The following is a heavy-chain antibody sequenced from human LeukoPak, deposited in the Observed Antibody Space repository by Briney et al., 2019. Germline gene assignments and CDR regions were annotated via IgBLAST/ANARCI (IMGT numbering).Heavy chain of an antibody. V-gene: IGHV4-59*01. CDR2: IYYSGST. CDR3: ARGTDWFDP. J-gene: IGHJ5*02. CDR1: GGSISSYY. Sequence: SETLSLTCTVSGGSISSYYWSWIRQPPGKGLEWIGYIYYSGSTNYNPSLKSRVTISVDTSKNQFSLKLSSVTAADTAVYYCARGTDWFDPWGQGTLVTVSS.